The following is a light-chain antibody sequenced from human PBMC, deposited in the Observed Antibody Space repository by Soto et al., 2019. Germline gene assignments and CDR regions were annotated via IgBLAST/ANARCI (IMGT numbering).Light chain of an antibody. CDR3: QRYNTYPLT. J-gene: IGKJ4*01. CDR2: DAS. V-gene: IGKV1-5*01. CDR1: QSISTL. Sequence: DIQMTQSPSPLSASVGDRVTITCPASQSISTLLAWYQQNPGKAPELLISDASSLESGVPQRFSGSGSGTECTLTISSLQTDDAATYYCQRYNTYPLTLGGGTKVDIK.